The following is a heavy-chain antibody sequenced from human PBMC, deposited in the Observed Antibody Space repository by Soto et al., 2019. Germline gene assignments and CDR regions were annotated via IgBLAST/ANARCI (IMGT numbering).Heavy chain of an antibody. V-gene: IGHV3-73*01. CDR3: IRGGSPYYYDY. Sequence: EVQLVASGGGLVQPGGSLKLSCAASGFIFSGSAVHWVRQASGKGLEWVGRILSKAGNYATAYPASMKGRFTISRDDSENTAFLQMNSLKPEDTAVYYCIRGGSPYYYDYWGQGTLVAVSS. CDR1: GFIFSGSA. J-gene: IGHJ4*02. CDR2: ILSKAGNYAT.